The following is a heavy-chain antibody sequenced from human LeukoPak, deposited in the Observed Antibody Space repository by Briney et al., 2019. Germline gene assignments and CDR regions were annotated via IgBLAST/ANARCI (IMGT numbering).Heavy chain of an antibody. J-gene: IGHJ4*02. CDR3: ARDGVTRGPIDY. D-gene: IGHD3-3*01. CDR1: GYTFTGYY. V-gene: IGHV1-2*02. CDR2: INTNSGGT. Sequence: ASVKVSCKTSGYTFTGYYMHWVRQAPGQGLEGMGWINTNSGGTNYAQKFQGRVTMTRDTSSSTAYMELSRLRSDDTAVYYCARDGVTRGPIDYWGQGTLVTVSS.